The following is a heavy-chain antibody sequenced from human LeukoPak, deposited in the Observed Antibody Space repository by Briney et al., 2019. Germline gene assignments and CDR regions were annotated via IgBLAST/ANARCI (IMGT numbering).Heavy chain of an antibody. J-gene: IGHJ4*02. D-gene: IGHD6-19*01. CDR1: GFTFSNYN. CDR2: ISSGSTNI. Sequence: PGGSLRLSCAASGFTFSNYNMNWVRQAPGKGLEWVSYISSGSTNIYYTDSVGGRFTISRDNAKNSLYLQMNSLRAEDSAEYYCARDDTAVAGTELDYWGQGTLVTVSS. CDR3: ARDDTAVAGTELDY. V-gene: IGHV3-21*01.